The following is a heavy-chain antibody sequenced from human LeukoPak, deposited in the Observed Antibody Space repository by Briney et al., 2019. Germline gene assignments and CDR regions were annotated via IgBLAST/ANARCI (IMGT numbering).Heavy chain of an antibody. V-gene: IGHV1-46*01. CDR1: GYIFITYY. Sequence: ASVKVSCKASGYIFITYYIHWVRQAPGQGLEWMGVINPSDGSTNYAQKFQGRVTMTRDTSTRTVYIQLSSLRSDDTAVYYCARDVAREFDYWGQGTLVTVSS. CDR2: INPSDGST. J-gene: IGHJ4*02. CDR3: ARDVAREFDY.